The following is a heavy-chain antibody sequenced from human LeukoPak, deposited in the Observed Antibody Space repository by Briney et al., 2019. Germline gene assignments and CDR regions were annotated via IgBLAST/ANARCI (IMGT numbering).Heavy chain of an antibody. V-gene: IGHV4-59*01. CDR1: GGSISSYY. CDR3: ARDPYVGQDYTPPFDY. J-gene: IGHJ4*02. Sequence: PSETLSLTCTVSGGSISSYYWSWIRQPPGKGLEWIGYIYYSGSTNYNPSPKSRVTISVDTSKNQFSLKLSSVTAADTAVYYCARDPYVGQDYTPPFDYWGQGTLVTVSS. CDR2: IYYSGST. D-gene: IGHD4-11*01.